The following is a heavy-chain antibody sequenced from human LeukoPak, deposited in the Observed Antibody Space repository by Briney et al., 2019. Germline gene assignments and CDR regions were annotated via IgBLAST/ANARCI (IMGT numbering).Heavy chain of an antibody. Sequence: SQTLSLTCAISGDSVSSNSAAWNWIRQSPSRGLEWLGRTYYRSKWYNDYAISVKGRIAINPDTSKNQFSLQLNSVTPEDTAVYFCARAKGRSPLFDYWGQGTLVTVSS. CDR2: TYYRSKWYN. CDR3: ARAKGRSPLFDY. D-gene: IGHD6-13*01. CDR1: GDSVSSNSAA. J-gene: IGHJ4*02. V-gene: IGHV6-1*01.